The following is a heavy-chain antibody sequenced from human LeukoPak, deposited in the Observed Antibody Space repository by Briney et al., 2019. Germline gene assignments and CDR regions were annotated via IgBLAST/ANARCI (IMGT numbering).Heavy chain of an antibody. J-gene: IGHJ4*02. V-gene: IGHV3-7*01. CDR2: IKQDGNER. D-gene: IGHD2-15*01. Sequence: GGSLRLSCAASGFPFSSYWMSWVRQAPGKGLEWVASIKQDGNERYYVGSVKGRFTISRDNAKNSLYLQMDSLRAEDTAVYYCARAPYCSGGTCYSYGGWFDYWGQGTQVAVSS. CDR1: GFPFSSYW. CDR3: ARAPYCSGGTCYSYGGWFDY.